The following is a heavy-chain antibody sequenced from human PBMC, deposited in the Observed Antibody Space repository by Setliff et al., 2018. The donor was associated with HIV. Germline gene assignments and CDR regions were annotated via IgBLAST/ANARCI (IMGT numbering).Heavy chain of an antibody. J-gene: IGHJ4*02. Sequence: GGSLRLSCTASGFTFSDYYMTWIRQVPGKGLEWVSGINWNGSTTGYADSVKGRFTISRDNAKNSLYLQMNSLRAEDTAFYYCARDLYASGWNGMGYWGQGTLVTVSS. CDR3: ARDLYASGWNGMGY. CDR2: INWNGSTT. CDR1: GFTFSDYY. V-gene: IGHV3-20*04. D-gene: IGHD6-19*01.